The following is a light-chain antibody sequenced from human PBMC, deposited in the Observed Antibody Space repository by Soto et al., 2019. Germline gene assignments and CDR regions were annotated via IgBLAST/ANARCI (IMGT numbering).Light chain of an antibody. CDR1: SSDVGGYNY. J-gene: IGLJ1*01. Sequence: QSALTQPASVSGSPGQSITISCTGTSSDVGGYNYVSWYQQHPGKAPKLMIYEVSNRPSGVSNRFSRSKSGNTASLTISGLQAEDEADYYCSSYTSSSTQVFGTGTKLTVL. CDR2: EVS. V-gene: IGLV2-14*01. CDR3: SSYTSSSTQV.